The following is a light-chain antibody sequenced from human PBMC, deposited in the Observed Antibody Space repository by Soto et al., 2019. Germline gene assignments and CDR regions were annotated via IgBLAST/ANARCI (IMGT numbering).Light chain of an antibody. V-gene: IGLV2-14*01. J-gene: IGLJ1*01. CDR1: SSDIGGHND. CDR2: GVS. CDR3: CSYTSNITPYV. Sequence: QSVLTQPASASGSPGQSITISCTGTSSDIGGHNDVSWYQQHPGKAPKLLIYGVSNRPSGVSNRFSASKSGNTASLTISGLQAEDETDYYCCSYTSNITPYVFGTATKVTVL.